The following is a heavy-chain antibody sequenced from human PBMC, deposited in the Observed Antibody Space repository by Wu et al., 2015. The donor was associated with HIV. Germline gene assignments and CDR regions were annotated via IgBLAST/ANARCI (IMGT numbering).Heavy chain of an antibody. V-gene: IGHV1-2*02. CDR3: ARATSYYDSSGFDY. D-gene: IGHD3-22*01. J-gene: IGHJ4*02. CDR2: INPNSGGT. CDR1: GYTFIGYY. Sequence: QVKLVQSGAEVKKPGASVKVSCKASGYTFIGYYLHWVRQAPGQGLEWMGWINPNSGGTNYAQKFQGRVTMTRDTSISTAYMELSRLRSDDTAVYYCARATSYYDSSGFDYWGRGTLGHRLL.